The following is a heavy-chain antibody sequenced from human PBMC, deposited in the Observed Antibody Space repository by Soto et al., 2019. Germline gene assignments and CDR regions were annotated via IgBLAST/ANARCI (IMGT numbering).Heavy chain of an antibody. CDR3: AREPRS. V-gene: IGHV4-59*12. J-gene: IGHJ5*02. CDR1: GGSIISYY. Sequence: ENLCLTCTGSGGSIISYYWSWIRQPPGKGLEWIGYIYYSGSTNYNPSLKSRVTISVDTTKNQFSLKLSSVTAADTAVYYCAREPRSWGQGTLVTVSS. CDR2: IYYSGST.